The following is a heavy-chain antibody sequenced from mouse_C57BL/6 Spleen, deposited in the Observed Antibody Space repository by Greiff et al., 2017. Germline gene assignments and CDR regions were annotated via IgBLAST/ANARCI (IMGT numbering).Heavy chain of an antibody. CDR2: INPNNGGT. Sequence: EVQLQESGPELVKPGASVTIPCKASGYTFTDYNMDWVKQSHGKSLEWIGDINPNNGGTIYNQKFKGKATLTVDKSSSTAYMELRSLTSEDTAVYYCARSAYGFDYWGQGTTLTVSS. CDR1: GYTFTDYN. CDR3: ARSAYGFDY. D-gene: IGHD6-5*01. V-gene: IGHV1-18*01. J-gene: IGHJ2*01.